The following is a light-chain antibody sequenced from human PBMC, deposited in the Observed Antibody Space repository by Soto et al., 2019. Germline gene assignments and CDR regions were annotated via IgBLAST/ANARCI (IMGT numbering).Light chain of an antibody. Sequence: DIVMTQSPESLAVSLGEMATINCKSGQSVLYSSNNNNYIAWYQQKPGQAPRLLIYGASNRATGIPDRFSGSGSGTDFTLTISRLEPEDFAVYYCQQYGSSGRFGQGSMV. CDR3: QQYGSSGR. CDR1: QSVLYSSNNNNY. CDR2: GAS. V-gene: IGKV4-1*01. J-gene: IGKJ1*01.